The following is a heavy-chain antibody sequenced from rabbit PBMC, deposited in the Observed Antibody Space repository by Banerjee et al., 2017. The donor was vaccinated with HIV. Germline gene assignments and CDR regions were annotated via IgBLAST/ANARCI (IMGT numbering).Heavy chain of an antibody. CDR3: ARRIGSSPYGSFSL. D-gene: IGHD8-1*01. CDR2: ISAGSSGST. Sequence: QSLEESGGDLVKPGASLTLTCTASGFSFISNAMSWVRQAPGKGLEWIACISAGSSGSTYYASWAIGRFTISKTSSTTVTLQMTSLTAADTATYFCARRIGSSPYGSFSLWGPGTLVTVS. CDR1: GFSFISNA. J-gene: IGHJ4*01. V-gene: IGHV1S40*01.